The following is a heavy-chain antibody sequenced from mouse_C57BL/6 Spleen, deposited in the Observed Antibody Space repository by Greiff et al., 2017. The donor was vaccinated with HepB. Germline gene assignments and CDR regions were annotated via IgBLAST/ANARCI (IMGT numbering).Heavy chain of an antibody. Sequence: QVQLQQSGPELVKPGASVKISCKASGYSFTSYYIHWVKQRPGQGLEWIGWIYPGSGNTKYNEKFKGKATLTADTSSSTAYMQLSSLTSEDSAVYYCARLDYSNYYAMDYWGQGTSVTVSS. CDR3: ARLDYSNYYAMDY. V-gene: IGHV1-66*01. D-gene: IGHD2-5*01. CDR1: GYSFTSYY. J-gene: IGHJ4*01. CDR2: IYPGSGNT.